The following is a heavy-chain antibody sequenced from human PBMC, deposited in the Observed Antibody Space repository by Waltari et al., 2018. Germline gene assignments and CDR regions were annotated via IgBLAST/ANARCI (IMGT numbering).Heavy chain of an antibody. D-gene: IGHD3-9*01. Sequence: QVQLVQSGAEVKKPGASVKVSCKASGYTFTNYDINWVRQATGQGLEWMGWRNPNSGHTGYAQKFQGKVTITRNTSISTAYLELSSLRFEDTAVYFCARDGPGRYFDRFDPWGQGTLVTVSS. J-gene: IGHJ5*02. CDR2: RNPNSGHT. CDR3: ARDGPGRYFDRFDP. CDR1: GYTFTNYD. V-gene: IGHV1-8*03.